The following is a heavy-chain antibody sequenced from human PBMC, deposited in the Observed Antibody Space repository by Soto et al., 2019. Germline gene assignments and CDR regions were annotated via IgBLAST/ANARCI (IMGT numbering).Heavy chain of an antibody. J-gene: IGHJ3*02. V-gene: IGHV1-18*01. CDR2: ISGYSGDT. D-gene: IGHD5-18*01. CDR3: ARIPAFAIHGFDI. Sequence: QVQLVQSGAEVKKPGASVKVSCKSSGYAFTGYGITWVRQAPGQGLEWLGWISGYSGDTNYAQNFQGRVSVTTDTSPSTAYMELRSLTSDDTAVYYCARIPAFAIHGFDIWGQGTMVTVSS. CDR1: GYAFTGYG.